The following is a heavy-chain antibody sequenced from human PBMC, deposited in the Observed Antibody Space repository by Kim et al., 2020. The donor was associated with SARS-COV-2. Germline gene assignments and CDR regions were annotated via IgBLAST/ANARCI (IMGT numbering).Heavy chain of an antibody. Sequence: GESLKISCKGSGYSFTSYWISWVRQMPGKGLEWMGRIDPSDSYTNYSPSFQGHVTISADKSISTAYLQWSSLKASDTAMYYCARLAPIAAADLHFDYWGQGTLVTVSS. CDR3: ARLAPIAAADLHFDY. V-gene: IGHV5-10-1*01. CDR2: IDPSDSYT. D-gene: IGHD6-13*01. CDR1: GYSFTSYW. J-gene: IGHJ4*02.